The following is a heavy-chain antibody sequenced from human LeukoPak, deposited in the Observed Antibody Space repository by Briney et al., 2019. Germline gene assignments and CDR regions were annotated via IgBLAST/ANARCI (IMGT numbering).Heavy chain of an antibody. CDR1: GFTFSNYW. D-gene: IGHD1-26*01. V-gene: IGHV3-74*01. Sequence: RGSLRLSCAVSGFTFSNYWMYWVRQAPGKGLVWVSRISSDGRSTYYADSVKGRFTISRDNAKNTLFLQVNSLRADDTAVYYCARGRSGNYYDYWGQGTLVTVSS. CDR3: ARGRSGNYYDY. J-gene: IGHJ4*02. CDR2: ISSDGRST.